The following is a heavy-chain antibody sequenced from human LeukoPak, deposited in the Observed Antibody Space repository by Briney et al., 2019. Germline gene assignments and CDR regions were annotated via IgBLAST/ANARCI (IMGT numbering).Heavy chain of an antibody. V-gene: IGHV3-23*01. CDR2: ISASGGST. Sequence: GGSLRLSCAASGFTFNTYAMTWVRQAPGKGLEWVSTISASGGSTYYADSVKGRFTISRDNSKNTLYLQMNSLRAEDTAVYYCSICRSARYSGLDYWGQGTLVTVSA. J-gene: IGHJ4*02. CDR1: GFTFNTYA. CDR3: SICRSARYSGLDY. D-gene: IGHD1-26*01.